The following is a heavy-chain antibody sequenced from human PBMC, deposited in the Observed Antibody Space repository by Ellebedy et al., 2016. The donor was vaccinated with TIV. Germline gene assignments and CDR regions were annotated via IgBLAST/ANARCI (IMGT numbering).Heavy chain of an antibody. CDR2: ISPYDGTP. J-gene: IGHJ3*02. CDR1: DYTFSNYG. D-gene: IGHD5-24*01. Sequence: AASVTVSCKASDYTFSNYGISWLRQAPGQGLEWMGWISPYDGTPIYAQKFQDRFIMTTDSSTTTAYMELRSLTSDDTAVYYCAREDSRDGYNLYDCDIWGQGTMVTVSS. CDR3: AREDSRDGYNLYDCDI. V-gene: IGHV1-18*01.